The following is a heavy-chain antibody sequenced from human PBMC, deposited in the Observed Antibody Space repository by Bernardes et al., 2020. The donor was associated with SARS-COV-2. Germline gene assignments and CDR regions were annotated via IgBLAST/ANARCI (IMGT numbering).Heavy chain of an antibody. D-gene: IGHD3-3*01. Sequence: SETLSLTCTVSGGSISSGGYYWSWIRQHPGKGLEWIGYIYYSGSTYYNPSFKSRVTISVDTSKNQFSLKLSSVTAADTAVYYCARGTTIFGVVISAFDIWGQGTMVTVSS. CDR1: GGSISSGGYY. CDR3: ARGTTIFGVVISAFDI. V-gene: IGHV4-31*03. CDR2: IYYSGST. J-gene: IGHJ3*02.